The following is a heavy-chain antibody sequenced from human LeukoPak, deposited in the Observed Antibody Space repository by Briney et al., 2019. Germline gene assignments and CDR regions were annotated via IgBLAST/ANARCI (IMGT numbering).Heavy chain of an antibody. V-gene: IGHV3-21*01. D-gene: IGHD3-10*01. J-gene: IGHJ4*02. Sequence: GGSLRLSCAASEFTFSSYSMNWVRQAPGKGLEWVSSISSSSSYIYYADSVKGRFTISRDNAKNSLYLQMNSLRAEDTAVYYCARESKLFFGETRWGQGTLVTVSS. CDR2: ISSSSSYI. CDR1: EFTFSSYS. CDR3: ARESKLFFGETR.